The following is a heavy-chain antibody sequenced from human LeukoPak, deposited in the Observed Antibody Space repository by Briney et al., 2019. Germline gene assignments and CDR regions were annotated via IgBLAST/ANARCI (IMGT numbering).Heavy chain of an antibody. CDR1: EFSFSDYG. CDR2: IWYDGSDK. V-gene: IGHV3-33*01. D-gene: IGHD3-16*01. CDR3: AGGPRMDV. J-gene: IGHJ6*02. Sequence: GKSLRLSCSASEFSFSDYGMHWVRQAPGKGLEWVAVIWYDGSDKYYADSVKGRFTISRDNSKSTLYLQMNSLRTDDTALYYCAGGPRMDVWGQGTTVTVS.